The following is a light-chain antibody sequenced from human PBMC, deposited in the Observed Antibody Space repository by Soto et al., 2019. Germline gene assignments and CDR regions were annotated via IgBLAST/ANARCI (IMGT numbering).Light chain of an antibody. CDR3: YSAADNKLV. CDR2: KDS. V-gene: IGLV3-27*01. CDR1: VLAKKY. J-gene: IGLJ2*01. Sequence: SYELTQPSSMSVSPGQTARITCSGDVLAKKYARWFQQKPGQAPVVVIYKDSERPSGIPERFSGSSSGTTVTLTISGAQVEDEADYYCYSAADNKLVFGGGTKVTVL.